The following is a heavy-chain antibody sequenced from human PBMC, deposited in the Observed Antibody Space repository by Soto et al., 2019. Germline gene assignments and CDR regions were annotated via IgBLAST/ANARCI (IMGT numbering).Heavy chain of an antibody. V-gene: IGHV3-30-3*01. CDR3: ARERYCGSTSCYRRYYYYYGMDV. D-gene: IGHD2-2*01. CDR2: ISYDGNNK. CDR1: GFTFSSYA. Sequence: QVQLVESGGGVVPPGRSLRLSCAASGFTFSSYAMHWVRQAPGKGLEWVAVISYDGNNKYYADSVKGRFTISRDNSKNTLYLQMNSRRAEDTAVYYCARERYCGSTSCYRRYYYYYGMDVWGQGTTVTVSS. J-gene: IGHJ6*02.